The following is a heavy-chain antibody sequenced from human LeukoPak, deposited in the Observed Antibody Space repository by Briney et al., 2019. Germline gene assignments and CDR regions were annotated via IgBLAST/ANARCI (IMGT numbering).Heavy chain of an antibody. CDR2: INHSGST. Sequence: PSETLSLTCAVYGGSFSGYYWSWIRQPPGKGLEWIGEINHSGSTNYNPSLKSRVTISVDTSKNQFSLKLSSVTAADTAVYCCARGFYDILTGYEFFDYWGQGTLVTVSS. J-gene: IGHJ4*02. CDR1: GGSFSGYY. D-gene: IGHD3-9*01. CDR3: ARGFYDILTGYEFFDY. V-gene: IGHV4-34*01.